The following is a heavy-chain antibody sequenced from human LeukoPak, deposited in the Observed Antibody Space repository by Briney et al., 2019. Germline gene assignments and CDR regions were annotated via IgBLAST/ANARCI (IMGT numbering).Heavy chain of an antibody. D-gene: IGHD4-17*01. V-gene: IGHV3-23*01. CDR1: GFTFSSYA. Sequence: PGGSLRLSCAASGFTFSSYAMSWVRQAPGKGLEWVSVISGRAGSTYYADSVKGRFTISRDNSKNTLYLQMDSLRAEDTAVYYCARGDYGDYFRRGPTRHGMDVWGQGTTVTVSS. J-gene: IGHJ6*02. CDR3: ARGDYGDYFRRGPTRHGMDV. CDR2: ISGRAGST.